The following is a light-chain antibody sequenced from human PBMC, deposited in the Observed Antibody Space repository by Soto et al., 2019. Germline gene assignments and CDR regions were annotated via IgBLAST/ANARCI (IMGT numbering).Light chain of an antibody. CDR1: QSISSY. CDR2: AAS. J-gene: IGKJ1*01. Sequence: DIQMTPSPSSLSASVGDRVTITCRASQSISSYLNWYQQKPGKAPKLLIYAASSLQSGVPSRFSGSGSGTDFTLTISSLQPDDFATYYCQQYNVYSWTFGQGTKVDIK. V-gene: IGKV1-39*01. CDR3: QQYNVYSWT.